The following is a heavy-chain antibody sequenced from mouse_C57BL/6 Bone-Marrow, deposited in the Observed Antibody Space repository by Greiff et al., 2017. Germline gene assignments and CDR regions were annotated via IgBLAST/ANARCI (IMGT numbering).Heavy chain of an antibody. CDR3: ARRISIYYYGSSFYYFDY. CDR2: INPYNGGT. CDR1: GYTFTDYY. D-gene: IGHD1-1*01. V-gene: IGHV1-19*01. Sequence: EVKLEESGPVLVKPGASVKMSCKASGYTFTDYYMNWVKQSHGKSLEWIGVINPYNGGTSYNQKFKGKATLTVDKSSSTAYMELNSLTSEDSAVYYCARRISIYYYGSSFYYFDYWGQGTTLTVSS. J-gene: IGHJ2*01.